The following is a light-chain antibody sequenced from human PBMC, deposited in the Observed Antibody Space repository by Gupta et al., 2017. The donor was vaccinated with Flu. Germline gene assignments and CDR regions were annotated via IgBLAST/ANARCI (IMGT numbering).Light chain of an antibody. J-gene: IGKJ3*01. CDR3: QQDYSTPT. CDR1: QSVLYSSNNKNY. CDR2: WAS. Sequence: DIVMTQSPDSLAVSLGERATINCKSSQSVLYSSNNKNYLAWYQQKPGQPPKLLIYWASTRESGVPDRFSGSGYGTDFTLTSSSLQAEDVAVYYWQQDYSTPTFGHGTKVDIK. V-gene: IGKV4-1*01.